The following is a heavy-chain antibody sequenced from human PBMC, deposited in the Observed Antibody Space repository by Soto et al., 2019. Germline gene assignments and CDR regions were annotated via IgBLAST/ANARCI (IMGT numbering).Heavy chain of an antibody. V-gene: IGHV4-28*01. CDR3: ARWAIQGAIDC. J-gene: IGHJ4*01. D-gene: IGHD2-15*01. CDR2: IYYSGTT. CDR1: GYSISSSNW. Sequence: QVQLQESDPGLVKPSDTLSLTCAVSGYSISSSNWWGWIRQPPGKGLEWIGYIYYSGTTYYNPSLESRRTMSVDTSKNQISLRLASVTAVDAAVYYGARWAIQGAIDCLGQGTLVSVSS.